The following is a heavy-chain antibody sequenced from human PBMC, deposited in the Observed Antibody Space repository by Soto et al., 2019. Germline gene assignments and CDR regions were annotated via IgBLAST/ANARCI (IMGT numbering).Heavy chain of an antibody. D-gene: IGHD6-13*01. CDR3: VRGETAAVFLDV. J-gene: IGHJ6*02. CDR1: DGSVSIGSYG. V-gene: IGHV4-61*01. CDR2: IYYSGST. Sequence: PSETLSLTCIFSDGSVSIGSYGWSWIRQPPGKGLEWIGYIYYSGSTNYNPSLKSRVTISVDTSRNQFSLKLSSVTAADTAVYYCVRGETAAVFLDVWGQGTTVTVSS.